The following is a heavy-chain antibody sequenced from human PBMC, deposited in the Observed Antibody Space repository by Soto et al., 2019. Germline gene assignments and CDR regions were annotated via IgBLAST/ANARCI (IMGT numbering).Heavy chain of an antibody. Sequence: QVQLQESGPGLVKPSETLSLTCTVSGGSISSYYWSWIRQPAGKGLEWIGRIYTSGSTNYNPSLKSRVTMSVDTSKNQFSLKLSSVTAADTAVYYCASNSGSYPLPYFAYWGQGTLVTVSS. CDR2: IYTSGST. D-gene: IGHD1-26*01. CDR1: GGSISSYY. CDR3: ASNSGSYPLPYFAY. V-gene: IGHV4-4*07. J-gene: IGHJ4*02.